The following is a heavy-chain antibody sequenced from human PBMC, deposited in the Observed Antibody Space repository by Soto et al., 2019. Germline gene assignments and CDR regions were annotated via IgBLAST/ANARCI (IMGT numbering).Heavy chain of an antibody. V-gene: IGHV1-18*01. J-gene: IGHJ5*02. CDR1: GYTFTSYG. Sequence: ASVKVSCKASGYTFTSYGISWVRQAPGQGLEWMGWISGYNGNTNYAQKLQGRVTMTTDTSTSTAYMELRSLRSDDTAVYYCAREVTSIAVAGNWFDPWGQGTLVTVSS. D-gene: IGHD6-19*01. CDR2: ISGYNGNT. CDR3: AREVTSIAVAGNWFDP.